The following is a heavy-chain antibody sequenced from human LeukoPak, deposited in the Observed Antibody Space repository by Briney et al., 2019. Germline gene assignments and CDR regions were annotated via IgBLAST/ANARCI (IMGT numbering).Heavy chain of an antibody. V-gene: IGHV1-69*04. Sequence: ASVKVSCKASGYTFTGYYMHWVRQAPGQGLEWMGRIIPILGIANYAQKFQGRVTITADKSTSTAYMELSSLRSEDTAVYYCARVLEMATEEAEENWFDPWGQGTLVTVSS. J-gene: IGHJ5*02. CDR3: ARVLEMATEEAEENWFDP. CDR1: GYTFTGYY. CDR2: IIPILGIA. D-gene: IGHD5-12*01.